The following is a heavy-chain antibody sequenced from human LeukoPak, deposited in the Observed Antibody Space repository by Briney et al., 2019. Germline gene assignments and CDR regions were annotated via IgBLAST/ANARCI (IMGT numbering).Heavy chain of an antibody. CDR1: GFTFSGYS. V-gene: IGHV3-21*01. Sequence: GGSLRLSCAASGFTFSGYSMNWVRQAPGKGLEWVSSISSSSSYIYYADSVKGRFTISRDNAKNSLYLQMNSLRAEDTAVYYCARRRGSDYYDSSGPLDYWGQGTLVTVSS. D-gene: IGHD3-22*01. CDR3: ARRRGSDYYDSSGPLDY. CDR2: ISSSSSYI. J-gene: IGHJ4*02.